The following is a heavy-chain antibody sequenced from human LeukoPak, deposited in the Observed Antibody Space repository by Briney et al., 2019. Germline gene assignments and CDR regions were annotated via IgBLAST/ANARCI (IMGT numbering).Heavy chain of an antibody. CDR2: IYHSGST. CDR1: GGAISRGGYS. J-gene: IGHJ3*02. CDR3: ARAYFGAFDI. V-gene: IGHV4-30-2*01. D-gene: IGHD3-10*01. Sequence: PSETLSLTCAVSGGAISRGGYSWSWIRQPPGKGLEWIGYIYHSGSTYYNPSLKSQVTISVDRSKNRFSLKLSSVTAADTAVYYCARAYFGAFDIWGQGTMVPVSS.